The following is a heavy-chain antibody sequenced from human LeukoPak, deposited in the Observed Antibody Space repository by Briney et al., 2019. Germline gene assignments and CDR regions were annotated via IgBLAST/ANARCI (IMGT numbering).Heavy chain of an antibody. CDR3: ARGPYSYDSSGAFDI. CDR2: IFYSGTT. Sequence: SETLSLTCTVSGGSISSYYWSWIRQPPGKGLEWIGFIFYSGTTNYNPSLKSRVTISVDTSKNQFSLKLSSVTAADTAVYFCARGPYSYDSSGAFDIWGQGTVVTVSS. D-gene: IGHD3-22*01. V-gene: IGHV4-59*08. CDR1: GGSISSYY. J-gene: IGHJ3*02.